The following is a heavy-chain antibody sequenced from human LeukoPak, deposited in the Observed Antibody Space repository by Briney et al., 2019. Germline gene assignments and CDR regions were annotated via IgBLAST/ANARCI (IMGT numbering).Heavy chain of an antibody. Sequence: GGSLRLSCAASGFTFSTYWMHWVRQAPGKGLVWVSRVNGDGSSTNYADSVKGRFTISRDNAKNSLYLQMNSLRAEDTAVYYCARTIQLWLPDYWGQGTLVTVSS. V-gene: IGHV3-74*01. CDR1: GFTFSTYW. CDR2: VNGDGSST. J-gene: IGHJ4*02. D-gene: IGHD5-18*01. CDR3: ARTIQLWLPDY.